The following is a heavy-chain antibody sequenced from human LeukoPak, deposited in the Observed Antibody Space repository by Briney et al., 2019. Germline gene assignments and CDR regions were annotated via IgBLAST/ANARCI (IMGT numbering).Heavy chain of an antibody. Sequence: SETLSLTCAVYGGSFSGYYWSWIRQPPGKGLEWIGEINHSGSTNYDPSLKSRVTISVDTSKNQFSLRLSSVTAADTAVYYCARVGYCSSTSCYRKRWFDPWGQGTLVTVSS. CDR1: GGSFSGYY. CDR2: INHSGST. V-gene: IGHV4-34*01. D-gene: IGHD2-2*02. J-gene: IGHJ5*02. CDR3: ARVGYCSSTSCYRKRWFDP.